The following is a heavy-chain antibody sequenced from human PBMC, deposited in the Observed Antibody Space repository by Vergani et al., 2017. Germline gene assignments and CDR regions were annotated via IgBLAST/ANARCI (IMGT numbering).Heavy chain of an antibody. D-gene: IGHD4-17*01. Sequence: QVQLVESGGGVVQPGRSLRLSCAASGFTFSSYAMHWVRQAPGKGLEWVAVISSVGSNKYYADSVKGRFTISRDNSKNTLYLQMNSLRAEDTAVYYCARGREDYGDYLDAFDIWGQGTMVTVSS. CDR1: GFTFSSYA. J-gene: IGHJ3*02. V-gene: IGHV3-30*04. CDR2: ISSVGSNK. CDR3: ARGREDYGDYLDAFDI.